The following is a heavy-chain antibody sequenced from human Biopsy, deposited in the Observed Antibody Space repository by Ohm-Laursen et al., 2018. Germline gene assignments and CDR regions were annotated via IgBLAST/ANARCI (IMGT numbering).Heavy chain of an antibody. D-gene: IGHD2-2*01. CDR1: GGSVSDSFHF. CDR3: ARDVKRYCSGTSCYSGYFGMDV. V-gene: IGHV4-61*01. Sequence: SDTLSLTCPVSGGSVSDSFHFWSWIRQPPGKGLEWIGDVYYSGTTNYNPSLKSRLTISVDTSKNQFSLKLSSVTAADTAVYFCARDVKRYCSGTSCYSGYFGMDVWGQGTTVTVS. J-gene: IGHJ6*02. CDR2: VYYSGTT.